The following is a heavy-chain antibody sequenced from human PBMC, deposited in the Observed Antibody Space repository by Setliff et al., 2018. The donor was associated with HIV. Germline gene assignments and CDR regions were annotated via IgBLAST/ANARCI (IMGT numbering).Heavy chain of an antibody. D-gene: IGHD6-13*01. CDR2: IYPSDSDT. Sequence: PGESLKISCKGSGYSFTSYWIGWVRQMPGKGLEWMGIIYPSDSDTRYSPSFQGQVTISGDRSINTAYLQWNSLKASDTAMYYCARQGGSSWSGILDGMDVWGQGTTVTVSS. CDR1: GYSFTSYW. V-gene: IGHV5-51*01. CDR3: ARQGGSSWSGILDGMDV. J-gene: IGHJ6*02.